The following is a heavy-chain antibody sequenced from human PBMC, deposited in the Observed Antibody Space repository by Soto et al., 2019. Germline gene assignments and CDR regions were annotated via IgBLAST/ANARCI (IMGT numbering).Heavy chain of an antibody. Sequence: ASVKVSCKASGYTFTGYYMHWVRQAPGQGLEWMGWINPNSGGTNYAQKYQGRVTMTKDTSINTAYKKMSRLRSEDTAVYYCATRYGDYDYYYYGMDVWGQGTTVTVSS. J-gene: IGHJ6*02. D-gene: IGHD4-17*01. CDR1: GYTFTGYY. CDR2: INPNSGGT. V-gene: IGHV1-2*02. CDR3: ATRYGDYDYYYYGMDV.